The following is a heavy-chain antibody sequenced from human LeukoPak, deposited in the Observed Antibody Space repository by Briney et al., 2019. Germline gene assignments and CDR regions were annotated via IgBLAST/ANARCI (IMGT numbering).Heavy chain of an antibody. D-gene: IGHD3-22*01. V-gene: IGHV1-18*01. CDR2: ISGYNGNT. CDR3: ARDQPAYYYDSSGYYYGNWFDP. CDR1: GYTFTSYG. J-gene: IGHJ5*02. Sequence: GASVKVSCKASGYTFTSYGISWVRQAPGQGLEWMGWISGYNGNTNYAQKLQGRVTITRDTSASTAYMELSSLRSEDTAVYYCARDQPAYYYDSSGYYYGNWFDPWGQGTLVTVSS.